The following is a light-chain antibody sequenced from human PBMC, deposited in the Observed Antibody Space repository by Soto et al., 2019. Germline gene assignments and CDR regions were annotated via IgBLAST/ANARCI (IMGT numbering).Light chain of an antibody. V-gene: IGKV1-5*03. CDR1: QSIGHW. Sequence: DIQMTQSPSTLSASVGDRVTITCRASQSIGHWLAWYQQKPGKAPKVLIYGASSLESGVPSRLSGSGSGTEFSLTISSLQPDDFATYYCQQYNSYLYTFGQGTKLEIK. CDR2: GAS. J-gene: IGKJ2*01. CDR3: QQYNSYLYT.